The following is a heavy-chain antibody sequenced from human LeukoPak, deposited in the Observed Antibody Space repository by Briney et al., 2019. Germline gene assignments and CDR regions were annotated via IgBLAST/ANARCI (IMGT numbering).Heavy chain of an antibody. CDR3: ARNLRDGCNYYFDY. Sequence: SETLSLTCTVSGGSIGSYYWSWIRKPPGKGLEYIGDIYYTGRTNYNPSLKSRVTISVDTSKTQFSLKLSSVTAADTAIYYCARNLRDGCNYYFDYWGQGTLVTVSS. CDR2: IYYTGRT. V-gene: IGHV4-59*01. D-gene: IGHD5-24*01. J-gene: IGHJ4*02. CDR1: GGSIGSYY.